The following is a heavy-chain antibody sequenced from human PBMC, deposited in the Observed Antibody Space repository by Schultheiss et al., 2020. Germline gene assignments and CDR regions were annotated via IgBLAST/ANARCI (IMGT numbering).Heavy chain of an antibody. J-gene: IGHJ4*02. V-gene: IGHV4-59*01. CDR3: AREWGRSYFFDY. CDR1: GGSISSYY. Sequence: SETLSLTCSVSGGSISSYYWSWIRQPPGKGLEWIGYIYNSGYTNYNPSLKSRVTISADTSKNQFSLRLTSVTAADTAVYYCAREWGRSYFFDYWGQGTLVTVSS. D-gene: IGHD1-26*01. CDR2: IYNSGYT.